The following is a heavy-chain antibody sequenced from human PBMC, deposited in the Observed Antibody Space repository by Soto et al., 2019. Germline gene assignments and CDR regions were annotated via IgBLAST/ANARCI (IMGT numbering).Heavy chain of an antibody. CDR2: ISYDGSNK. CDR1: GFTFSSYG. V-gene: IGHV3-30*18. CDR3: AKDHYYDSSGSVDY. D-gene: IGHD3-22*01. J-gene: IGHJ4*02. Sequence: GSLRLSCAASGFTFSSYGMHWVRQAPGKGLEWVAVISYDGSNKYYADSVKGRFTISRDNSKNTLYLQMNSLRAEDTAVYYCAKDHYYDSSGSVDYWGQGTLVTVSS.